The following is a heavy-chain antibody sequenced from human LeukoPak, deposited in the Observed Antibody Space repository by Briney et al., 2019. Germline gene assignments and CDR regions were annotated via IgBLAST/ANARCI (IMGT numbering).Heavy chain of an antibody. CDR2: INPNSGGT. CDR1: GYTFTSYG. J-gene: IGHJ5*02. V-gene: IGHV1-2*06. Sequence: ASVKVSCKASGYTFTSYGISWVRQAPGQGLEWMGRINPNSGGTNYAQKFQGRVTMTRDTSISTAYMELSRLRSDDTAVYYCARAARLMYWFDPWGQGTLVAVSS. D-gene: IGHD6-6*01. CDR3: ARAARLMYWFDP.